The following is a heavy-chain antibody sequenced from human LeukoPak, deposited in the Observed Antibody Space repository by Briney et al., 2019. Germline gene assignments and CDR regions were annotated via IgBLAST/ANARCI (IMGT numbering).Heavy chain of an antibody. CDR2: LYYGGTS. Sequence: SETLSLTCTVPGGSINNYYWSWIRQPPGKGPEWSGHLYYGGTSNYNPAPTSRVTMSIDTSTKQVSLALSSVTAADTAVYFCARGYPGNGYTYGPHKWRQGTLLTVSS. D-gene: IGHD5-18*01. CDR1: GGSINNYY. J-gene: IGHJ4*02. CDR3: ARGYPGNGYTYGPHK. V-gene: IGHV4-59*12.